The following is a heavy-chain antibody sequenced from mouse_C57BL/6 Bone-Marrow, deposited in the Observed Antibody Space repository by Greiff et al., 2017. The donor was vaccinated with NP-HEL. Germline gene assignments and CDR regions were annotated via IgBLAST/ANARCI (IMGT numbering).Heavy chain of an antibody. J-gene: IGHJ2*01. CDR2: INPSTGGT. CDR3: ANYGSSPYFDY. Sequence: EVQLQQSGPELVKPGASVKISCKASGYSFTGYYMNWVKQSPEKSLEWIGEINPSTGGTTYNQKFKAKATLTVDKSSSTAYMQLKSLTSEDSAVYYCANYGSSPYFDYWGQGTTLTVSS. D-gene: IGHD1-1*01. CDR1: GYSFTGYY. V-gene: IGHV1-42*01.